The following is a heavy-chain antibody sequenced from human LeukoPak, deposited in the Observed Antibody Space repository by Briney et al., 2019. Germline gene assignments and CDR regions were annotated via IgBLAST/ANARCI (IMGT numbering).Heavy chain of an antibody. CDR3: ARRVTMVRGEKVFDY. Sequence: SETLSLTCTVSGGSISSSSYYWGWIRQPPGKGLEWIGSIYYSGSTYYNPSLKSRVTISVDTSKNQFSLKLSSVTAADTAVYYCARRVTMVRGEKVFDYWGQGTLVTVSS. CDR1: GGSISSSSYY. V-gene: IGHV4-39*01. D-gene: IGHD3-10*01. J-gene: IGHJ4*02. CDR2: IYYSGST.